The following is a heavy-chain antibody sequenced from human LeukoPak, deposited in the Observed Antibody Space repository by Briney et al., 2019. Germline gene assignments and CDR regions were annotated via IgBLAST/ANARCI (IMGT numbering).Heavy chain of an antibody. CDR3: VRDHDYYFGY. V-gene: IGHV3-11*04. CDR2: ISSSIDII. CDR1: GFTFSDYY. D-gene: IGHD3-16*01. J-gene: IGHJ4*02. Sequence: PGGSLKLSCAASGFTFSDYYMSWIRQAPGKGLEWVSYISSSIDIISYADSVKGRFTISRDNAKNSLYLQMDSLRDEDTAVYYCVRDHDYYFGYWGQGILVTVSA.